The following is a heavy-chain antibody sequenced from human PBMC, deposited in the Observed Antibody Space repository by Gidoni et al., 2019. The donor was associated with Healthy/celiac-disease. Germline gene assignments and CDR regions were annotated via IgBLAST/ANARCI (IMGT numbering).Heavy chain of an antibody. Sequence: QVQLVESGGGVVQPGRSLSLSCAASGFTFSSYGMHWVRQAPGKGLEWVAVISYDGSNKYYADSVKGRFTISRDNSKNTLYLQMNSLRAEDTAVYYCAVGKGYSIDYWGQGTLVTVSS. CDR1: GFTFSSYG. V-gene: IGHV3-30*03. CDR2: ISYDGSNK. CDR3: AVGKGYSIDY. D-gene: IGHD6-13*01. J-gene: IGHJ4*02.